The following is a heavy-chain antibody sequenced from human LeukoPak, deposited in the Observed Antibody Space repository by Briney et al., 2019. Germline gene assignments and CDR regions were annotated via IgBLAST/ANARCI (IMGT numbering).Heavy chain of an antibody. Sequence: PGGSLRLSCAASGFTFSSYAMSWVRQAPGKGLEWVSAISGSGGSTYYADSVKGRLTISRDNSKNTLYLQMNSLRAEDTAVYYCAKGETFYGDYAPFDYWGQGTLVTVSS. CDR2: ISGSGGST. V-gene: IGHV3-23*01. D-gene: IGHD4-17*01. CDR3: AKGETFYGDYAPFDY. CDR1: GFTFSSYA. J-gene: IGHJ4*02.